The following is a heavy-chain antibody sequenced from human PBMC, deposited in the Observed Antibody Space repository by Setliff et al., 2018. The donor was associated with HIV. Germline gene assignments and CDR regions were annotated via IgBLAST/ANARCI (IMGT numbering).Heavy chain of an antibody. CDR2: MHYSGTT. J-gene: IGHJ6*03. Sequence: SETLSLTCTVSGGSISSSSYFWGWIRQSPGKGLEWIGTMHYSGTTYYNLSLKSRLTISIDTSKNQFSLNLSSVTAADTAVYYCARTYYYDKSGEGYMDVWGKGTTVTVSS. D-gene: IGHD3-22*01. CDR1: GGSISSSSYF. V-gene: IGHV4-39*07. CDR3: ARTYYYDKSGEGYMDV.